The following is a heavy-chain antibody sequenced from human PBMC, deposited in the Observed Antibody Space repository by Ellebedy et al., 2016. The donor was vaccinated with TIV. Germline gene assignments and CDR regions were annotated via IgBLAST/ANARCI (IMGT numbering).Heavy chain of an antibody. CDR1: GYTLTELS. V-gene: IGHV1-18*01. D-gene: IGHD4-23*01. J-gene: IGHJ4*02. CDR2: ISAYNGNT. Sequence: ASVKVSCKVSGYTLTELSMHWVRQAPGKGLEWMGWISAYNGNTNYAQKLQGRVTMTTDTSTSTAYMELRSLRSDDTAVYYCARDLEGVDDLLRYGGNSGSDYWGQGTLVTVSS. CDR3: ARDLEGVDDLLRYGGNSGSDY.